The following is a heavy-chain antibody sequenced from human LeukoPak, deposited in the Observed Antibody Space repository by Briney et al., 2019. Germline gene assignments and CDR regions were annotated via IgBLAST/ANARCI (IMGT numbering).Heavy chain of an antibody. J-gene: IGHJ4*02. Sequence: GRSLRLSCAASGFTFSSYGMHWVRQAPGKGLEWVAVIWYDGSNKYYADSVKGRFTISRDNSKNTLYLQMNSLRAEDTAVYYCARGSFGGYSYGYFDYWGQGTLVTVSS. D-gene: IGHD5-18*01. CDR1: GFTFSSYG. V-gene: IGHV3-33*01. CDR3: ARGSFGGYSYGYFDY. CDR2: IWYDGSNK.